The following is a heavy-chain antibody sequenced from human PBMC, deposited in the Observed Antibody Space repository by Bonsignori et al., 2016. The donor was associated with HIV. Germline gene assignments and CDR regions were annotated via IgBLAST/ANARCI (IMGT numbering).Heavy chain of an antibody. CDR3: AREDAVRGYSYGLVFDY. J-gene: IGHJ4*02. D-gene: IGHD5-18*01. V-gene: IGHV3-48*03. Sequence: VRQAPGKGLEWVSYISSSGSTIYYADSVKGRFTISRDNAKNSLYLQMNSLRAEDTAVYYCAREDAVRGYSYGLVFDYWGQGTLVTVSS. CDR2: ISSSGSTI.